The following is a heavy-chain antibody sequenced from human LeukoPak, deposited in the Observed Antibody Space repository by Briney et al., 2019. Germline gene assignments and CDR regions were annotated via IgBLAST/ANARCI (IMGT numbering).Heavy chain of an antibody. Sequence: PGGSLRLSCAAYGFTFSSYSTNWVRQAPGKGLEWVSSISSSSSYIYYADSVKGRFTISRDNATNPLYLQMNSLRAEDTAVYYCARQTYSSGWYDYWGQGTLVTVSS. J-gene: IGHJ4*02. D-gene: IGHD6-19*01. CDR3: ARQTYSSGWYDY. CDR1: GFTFSSYS. V-gene: IGHV3-21*01. CDR2: ISSSSSYI.